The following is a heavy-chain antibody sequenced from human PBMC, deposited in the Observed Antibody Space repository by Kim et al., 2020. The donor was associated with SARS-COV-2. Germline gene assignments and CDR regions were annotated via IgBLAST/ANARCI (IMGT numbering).Heavy chain of an antibody. V-gene: IGHV3-53*01. J-gene: IGHJ4*01. CDR1: GFIFSSNY. Sequence: GGSLRLSCAVSGFIFSSNYMSWVRQAPGRGLEWVSLIYPGGDTKYADSVMSRFTTSRDDSNNRLYLRMNSLRAGDTAVYYCVRDRFFFDYWGHGSLVTLSS. D-gene: IGHD3-3*01. CDR3: VRDRFFFDY. CDR2: IYPGGDT.